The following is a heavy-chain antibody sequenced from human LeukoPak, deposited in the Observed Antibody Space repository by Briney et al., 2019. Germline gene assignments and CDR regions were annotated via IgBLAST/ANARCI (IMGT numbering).Heavy chain of an antibody. J-gene: IGHJ4*02. V-gene: IGHV3-7*05. CDR2: IAQDGSVT. Sequence: GGSLRLSCAASGFTFNSYWMAWVRQAPGKGLVWVANIAQDGSVTHYVDSVKGRFTISRDNTKNSLYLQMNSLRVDDTAVYYCARDILSSGWWSQWGQGTLVTVSS. CDR1: GFTFNSYW. D-gene: IGHD6-19*01. CDR3: ARDILSSGWWSQ.